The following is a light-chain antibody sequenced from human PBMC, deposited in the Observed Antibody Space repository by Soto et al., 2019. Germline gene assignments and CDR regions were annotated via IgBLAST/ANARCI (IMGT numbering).Light chain of an antibody. J-gene: IGLJ2*01. CDR3: QSYDSSLSAYVV. V-gene: IGLV1-40*01. CDR2: GNS. CDR1: SSKIGAGYD. Sequence: QSVLTQPPSVSGAPGQRVTISCTGSSSKIGAGYDVHWYQQLPGPAPKLLIYGNSNRPSGVPDRFSGSKSGTSASLAITGLQAEDEADYYCQSYDSSLSAYVVFGGGTQLTVL.